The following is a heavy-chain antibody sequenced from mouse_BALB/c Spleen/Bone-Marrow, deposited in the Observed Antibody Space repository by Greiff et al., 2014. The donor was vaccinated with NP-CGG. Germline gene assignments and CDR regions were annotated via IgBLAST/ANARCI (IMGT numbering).Heavy chain of an antibody. CDR3: ARNLLPPYWYFDV. CDR1: GFSLTTYG. CDR2: IWAGGST. D-gene: IGHD1-1*01. V-gene: IGHV2-9*02. Sequence: VQLVESGPGLVAPSQSLSITCTVSGFSLTTYGVHWVRQSPGKGLEWLGVIWAGGSTNYNSTLMSRLSISKDNSKNQVFLKMNRLQTDDTAIYYCARNLLPPYWYFDVWGAGTMVTVSS. J-gene: IGHJ1*01.